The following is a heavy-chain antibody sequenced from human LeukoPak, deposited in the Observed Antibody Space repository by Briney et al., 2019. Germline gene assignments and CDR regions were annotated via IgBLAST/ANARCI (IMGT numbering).Heavy chain of an antibody. J-gene: IGHJ5*02. CDR3: ARAVSESWPFDP. CDR2: INHSGST. Sequence: PSETLSLTCAVYGGSFSGYYWSWVRQPPGKGVEWIRKINHSGSTNYNPSLKSRVTISVDTSKTQFSLKLTSVTAADTAVYYCARAVSESWPFDPWGQGTLVTVSS. V-gene: IGHV4-34*01. D-gene: IGHD1-26*01. CDR1: GGSFSGYY.